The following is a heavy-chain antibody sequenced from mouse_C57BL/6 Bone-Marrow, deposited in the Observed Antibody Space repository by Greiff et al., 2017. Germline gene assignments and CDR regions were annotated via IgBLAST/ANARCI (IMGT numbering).Heavy chain of an antibody. CDR2: IYPGSGST. Sequence: QVQLQQPGAELVKPGASVKMSCKASGYTFTSYWITWVKQRPGQGLEWIGDIYPGSGSTNYNEKFTSKATLTVDTSSSKAYMQLSSLTSEDSAVYYCARRPNYYAMDYWGQGTSVTVSS. J-gene: IGHJ4*01. CDR1: GYTFTSYW. V-gene: IGHV1-55*01. CDR3: ARRPNYYAMDY.